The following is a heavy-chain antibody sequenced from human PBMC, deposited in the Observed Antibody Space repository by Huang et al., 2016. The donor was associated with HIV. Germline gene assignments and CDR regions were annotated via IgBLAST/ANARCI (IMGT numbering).Heavy chain of an antibody. J-gene: IGHJ4*02. V-gene: IGHV1-69*01. CDR2: IIPSFGTA. CDR1: GGTFSNFA. D-gene: IGHD3-22*01. CDR3: ASIDYYDTSGPQRGYFDN. Sequence: QVQLVQSGAEVKKPGSSVKVSCKASGGTFSNFAIGWVRQAPGQGLEWMGRIIPSFGTANDAQKFQGRVTITADESTTTAYMELSSLRSEDTAVYYCASIDYYDTSGPQRGYFDNWGQGALVTVSS.